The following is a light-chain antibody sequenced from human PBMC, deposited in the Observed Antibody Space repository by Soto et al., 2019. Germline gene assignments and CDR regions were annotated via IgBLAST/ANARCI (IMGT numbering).Light chain of an antibody. CDR3: SSYTGGSTSYV. J-gene: IGLJ1*01. V-gene: IGLV2-14*03. CDR2: DVS. Sequence: QSALTQPSSLSGSPGQSITISCTGTISDVGAYKYVSWHQQHPGKAPKLMIYDVSDRPSGVSDRFSGSKSGNTASLTISGLQAEDEADYYCSSYTGGSTSYVFGTGTKATVL. CDR1: ISDVGAYKY.